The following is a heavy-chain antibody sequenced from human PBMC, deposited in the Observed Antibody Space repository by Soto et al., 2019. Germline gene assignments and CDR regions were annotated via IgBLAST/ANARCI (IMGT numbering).Heavy chain of an antibody. J-gene: IGHJ4*02. D-gene: IGHD2-8*01. Sequence: PGESLKISCKDYGYSFTNNWIAWVRQMPGKGLEWMGSIYPGDSGTRYSPSFEGQVTISADEAIDTAYLQWSSLKASDTAMYYCARVSLYCTNGVCHFDYWGQGTLVTVSS. V-gene: IGHV5-51*01. CDR2: IYPGDSGT. CDR3: ARVSLYCTNGVCHFDY. CDR1: GYSFTNNW.